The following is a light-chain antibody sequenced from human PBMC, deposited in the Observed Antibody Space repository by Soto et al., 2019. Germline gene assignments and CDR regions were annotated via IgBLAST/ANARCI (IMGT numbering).Light chain of an antibody. Sequence: DIQMTQSPSSLSASVGDRVTITCRASQSISRYLNWYQQKPGKAPKLLIYAASSLQSGVPSRFSGSGSGTDFTLTISSLQPEDFATYYCQQSYSTPPFTLGPGTKVDI. J-gene: IGKJ3*01. CDR3: QQSYSTPPFT. CDR2: AAS. V-gene: IGKV1-39*01. CDR1: QSISRY.